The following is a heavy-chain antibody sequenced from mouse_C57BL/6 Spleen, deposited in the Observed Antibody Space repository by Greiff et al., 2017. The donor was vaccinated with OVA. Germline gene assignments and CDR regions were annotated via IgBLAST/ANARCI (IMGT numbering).Heavy chain of an antibody. D-gene: IGHD2-10*02. Sequence: EVQRVESGGGLVKPGGSLKLSCAASGFTFSDYGMHWVRQTPEKGLEWVAYISSGSSTIYYADTVKGRFTISRDNAKNTLYLQMTSLRSEDTAMYYCARPSICYFDDWGQGTTLTVSS. CDR1: GFTFSDYG. V-gene: IGHV5-17*01. CDR3: ARPSICYFDD. J-gene: IGHJ2*01. CDR2: ISSGSSTI.